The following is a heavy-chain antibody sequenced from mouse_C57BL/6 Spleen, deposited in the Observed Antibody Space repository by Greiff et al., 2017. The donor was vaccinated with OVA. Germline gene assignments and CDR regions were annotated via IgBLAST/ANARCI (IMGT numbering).Heavy chain of an antibody. Sequence: QVQLQQPGAELVKPGASVKMSCKASGYTFTSYWITWVKQRPGQGLEWIGDIYPGSGSTNYNEKFTSKATLTVETSSSTAYMQLSGLTSEDSAVYYCARRVYDVEFAYWGQGTLVTVSA. CDR1: GYTFTSYW. CDR3: ARRVYDVEFAY. CDR2: IYPGSGST. D-gene: IGHD2-12*01. V-gene: IGHV1-55*01. J-gene: IGHJ3*01.